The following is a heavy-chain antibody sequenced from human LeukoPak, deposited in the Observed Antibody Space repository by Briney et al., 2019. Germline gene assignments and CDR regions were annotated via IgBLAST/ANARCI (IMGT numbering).Heavy chain of an antibody. V-gene: IGHV1-24*01. D-gene: IGHD6-19*01. Sequence: GASVKVSCKVSGYTLTELSMHWVRQAPGKGLEWMGGFDPEDGETIYAQEFQGRVTMTEDTSTDTAYMELSSLRSEDTAVYYCATDNKSGWSNSYAFDIWGQGTMVTVSS. CDR2: FDPEDGET. CDR3: ATDNKSGWSNSYAFDI. J-gene: IGHJ3*02. CDR1: GYTLTELS.